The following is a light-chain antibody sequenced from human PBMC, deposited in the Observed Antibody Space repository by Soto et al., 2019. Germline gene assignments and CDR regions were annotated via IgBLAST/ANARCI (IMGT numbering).Light chain of an antibody. V-gene: IGLV2-8*01. CDR1: SSDVGGYNY. J-gene: IGLJ1*01. CDR3: QSYDSSLSGYV. Sequence: QSALTQPPSASGSPGQSVAISCTGTSSDVGGYNYVSWYQQHPGKAPKLMIYEVNNRPSGVPDRFSGSKSGTSASLAITGLQAEDEADYYCQSYDSSLSGYVFGTGTKVTVL. CDR2: EVN.